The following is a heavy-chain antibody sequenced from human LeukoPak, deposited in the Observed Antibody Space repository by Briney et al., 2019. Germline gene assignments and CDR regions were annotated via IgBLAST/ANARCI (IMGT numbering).Heavy chain of an antibody. CDR2: IYYSENA. J-gene: IGHJ4*02. Sequence: SETLSLTCTVSGGSISSNSYYWGWIRQPPEKGLEWIGNIYYSENAYSNPSLKSRITISVDTSKNQFSLKLSSVTAADTAVYYCARTSGSGSYFFFDYWGQGTLVTVSS. D-gene: IGHD3-10*01. CDR3: ARTSGSGSYFFFDY. CDR1: GGSISSNSYY. V-gene: IGHV4-39*01.